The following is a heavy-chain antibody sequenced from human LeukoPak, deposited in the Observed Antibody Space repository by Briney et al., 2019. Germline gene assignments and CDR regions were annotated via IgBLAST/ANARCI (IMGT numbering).Heavy chain of an antibody. J-gene: IGHJ5*02. Sequence: SVRVSCKASGGTFSSYAISWVRQAPGQGLEWMGGIIPIFGTANYAQKFQGRVTITADESTSTAYMELSSLRSEDTAVYYCARDFAARLKPNWFDPWGQGTLVTVSS. CDR1: GGTFSSYA. D-gene: IGHD6-6*01. CDR3: ARDFAARLKPNWFDP. CDR2: IIPIFGTA. V-gene: IGHV1-69*01.